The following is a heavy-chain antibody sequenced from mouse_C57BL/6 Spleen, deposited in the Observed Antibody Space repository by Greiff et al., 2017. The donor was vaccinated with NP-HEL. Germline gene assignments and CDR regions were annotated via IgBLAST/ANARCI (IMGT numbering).Heavy chain of an antibody. D-gene: IGHD1-1*01. V-gene: IGHV3-6*01. CDR2: ISYDGSN. Sequence: EESGPGLVKPSQSLSLTCSVTGYSITSGYYWNWIRQFPGNKLEWMGYISYDGSNNYNPSLKNRISITRDTSKNQFFLKLNSVTTEDTATYYCASENYYGSSYYYAMDYWGQGTSVTVSS. CDR1: GYSITSGYY. J-gene: IGHJ4*01. CDR3: ASENYYGSSYYYAMDY.